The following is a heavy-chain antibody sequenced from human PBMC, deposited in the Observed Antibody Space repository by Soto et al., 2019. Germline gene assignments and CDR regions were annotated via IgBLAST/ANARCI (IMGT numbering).Heavy chain of an antibody. CDR2: IYYSGST. V-gene: IGHV4-39*01. CDR1: GGSISSSSYY. J-gene: IGHJ4*02. CDR3: ARLGIAVAGPDGDYFDY. D-gene: IGHD6-19*01. Sequence: SETLSLTCTVSGGSISSSSYYWGWIRQPPGKGLEWIGSIYYSGSTYYNPSLKSRVTISVDTSKNQFSLKLSSVTAADTAVYYCARLGIAVAGPDGDYFDYWGQGTLVTVSS.